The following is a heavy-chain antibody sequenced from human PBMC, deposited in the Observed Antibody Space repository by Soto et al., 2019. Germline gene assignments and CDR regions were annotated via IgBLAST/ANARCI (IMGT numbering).Heavy chain of an antibody. J-gene: IGHJ4*02. CDR3: ARARREHGNFDY. D-gene: IGHD2-15*01. CDR2: ITPSGGST. CDR1: GYTFTSYN. V-gene: IGHV1-46*01. Sequence: ASVKVSCKASGYTFTSYNIHWVRQAPGQGLEWMGIITPSGGSTSYAQNFQGRLTMTRDTSTSTVYMELSSLRSEDTAVYYCARARREHGNFDYWGQGTLVTVSS.